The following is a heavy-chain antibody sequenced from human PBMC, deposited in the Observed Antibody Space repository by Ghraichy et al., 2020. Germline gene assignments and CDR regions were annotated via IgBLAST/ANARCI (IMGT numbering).Heavy chain of an antibody. CDR3: VRSYKDGLRHFDY. D-gene: IGHD1-14*01. CDR1: GFSFTDYW. CDR2: LNIDGTTV. Sequence: GVLRPSCAASGFSFTDYWMHWVRQTPGRGLEWVSHLNIDGTTVNYADSVKGRFTISRDNAKNTMYLQMISLTVEDTAVYYCVRSYKDGLRHFDYWGQGTLVTVSS. J-gene: IGHJ4*02. V-gene: IGHV3-74*01.